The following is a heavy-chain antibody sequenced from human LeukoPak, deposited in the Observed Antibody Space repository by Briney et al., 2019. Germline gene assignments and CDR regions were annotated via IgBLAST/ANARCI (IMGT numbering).Heavy chain of an antibody. Sequence: PGGSLRLSCVASGFSFSKFWMSWVRQAPGKGLEWVANIKDDGREKYYVDSVKGRFTISRDNAKNSLYLQMTSLRVEDTAVYYCERADRFYWGQGSLVTVSS. CDR2: IKDDGREK. J-gene: IGHJ4*02. CDR1: GFSFSKFW. V-gene: IGHV3-7*01. CDR3: ERADRFY. D-gene: IGHD3-16*01.